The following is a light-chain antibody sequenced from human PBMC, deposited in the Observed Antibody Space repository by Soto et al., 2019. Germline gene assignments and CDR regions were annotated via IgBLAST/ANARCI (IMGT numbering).Light chain of an antibody. Sequence: QSALTQPASVSGSPGQSITISCTGTSSDVGGYNYVSWYQQHPGKAPKLMIYDVSNRPSGVSNRLSGSKSGYTACLTISGFKAEYEGEYYCSSYTSSSTYVFATGTKVTVL. CDR2: DVS. J-gene: IGLJ1*01. CDR3: SSYTSSSTYV. V-gene: IGLV2-14*01. CDR1: SSDVGGYNY.